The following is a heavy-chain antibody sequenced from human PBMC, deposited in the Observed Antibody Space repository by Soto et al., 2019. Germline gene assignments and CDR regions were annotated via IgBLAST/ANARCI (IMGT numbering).Heavy chain of an antibody. CDR3: ASGGRLFMGNYYYYGMDV. CDR1: GGSISSGDYY. Sequence: SETLSLTCTVSGGSISSGDYYWSWIRQPPGKGLEWIGYIYYSGSTYYNPSLKSRVTISVDTAKNQFSLKLSSVTAADAAVYYCASGGRLFMGNYYYYGMDVWGQGTTVTVSS. V-gene: IGHV4-30-4*01. D-gene: IGHD3-22*01. CDR2: IYYSGST. J-gene: IGHJ6*02.